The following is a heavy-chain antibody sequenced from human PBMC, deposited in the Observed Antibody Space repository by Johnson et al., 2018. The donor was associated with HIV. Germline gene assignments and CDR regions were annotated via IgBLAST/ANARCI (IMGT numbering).Heavy chain of an antibody. CDR1: GFTFSSHL. J-gene: IGHJ3*02. CDR3: ARDVVADGSYPPDAFDI. V-gene: IGHV3-7*05. Sequence: VQLVESGGGLVQPGGSLGLSCAASGFTFSSHLMSWVRQAPGKGLEWVANINQDGTEKYYVDFVKGRFTISRDNAKNFLFLQVNSLRDDDTAVYYCARDVVADGSYPPDAFDIWGQGTMVTVSS. CDR2: INQDGTEK. D-gene: IGHD1-26*01.